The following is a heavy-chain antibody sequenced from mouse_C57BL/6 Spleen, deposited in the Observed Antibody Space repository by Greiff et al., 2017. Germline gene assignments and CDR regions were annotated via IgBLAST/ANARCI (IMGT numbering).Heavy chain of an antibody. CDR2: ISSGSSTI. J-gene: IGHJ1*03. CDR3: AREAGDEYYFDV. CDR1: GFTFSDYG. V-gene: IGHV5-17*01. D-gene: IGHD2-13*01. Sequence: EVQGVESGGGLVKPGGSLTLSCAASGFTFSDYGMHWVRQAPEKGLAWVAYISSGSSTIYYADTVKGRFTISRDNAKNTLFLQMTSLRSEDTAMYYCAREAGDEYYFDVWGTGTTVTVSS.